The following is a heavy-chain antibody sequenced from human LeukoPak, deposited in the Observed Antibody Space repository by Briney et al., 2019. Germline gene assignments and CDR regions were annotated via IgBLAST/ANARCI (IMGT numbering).Heavy chain of an antibody. CDR3: ARGTLYYYGSGSYYAIYYFDY. Sequence: ASVKVSCKASGYTFTGCYMHWVRQAPGQGLEWMGRINPNSGGTNYAQKFQGRVTMTRDTSISTAYMELSRLRSDDTAVYYCARGTLYYYGSGSYYAIYYFDYWGQGTLVTVSS. D-gene: IGHD3-10*01. CDR1: GYTFTGCY. CDR2: INPNSGGT. V-gene: IGHV1-2*06. J-gene: IGHJ4*02.